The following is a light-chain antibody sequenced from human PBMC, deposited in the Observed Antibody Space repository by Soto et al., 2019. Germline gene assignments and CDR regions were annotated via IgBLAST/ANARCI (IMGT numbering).Light chain of an antibody. V-gene: IGKV3-20*01. J-gene: IGKJ1*01. CDR1: QRVSSPN. CDR3: HQYGNSPQT. CDR2: GAS. Sequence: IVLTQCPGTLSLSPGERATLSCMARQRVSSPNFAWYQQKPGQAPRLLIYGASSRATGITDRFSGSGSGTVFTLTINILEPDDFAVYYCHQYGNSPQTVGQGTKVEIK.